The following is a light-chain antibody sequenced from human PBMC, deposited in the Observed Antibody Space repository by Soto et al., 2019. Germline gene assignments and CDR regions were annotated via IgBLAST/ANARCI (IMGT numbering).Light chain of an antibody. J-gene: IGKJ2*01. V-gene: IGKV1-16*01. CDR3: QQYGNYPYT. CDR2: DAS. CDR1: QGITDR. Sequence: DIQMTQSPSSLSASVGDRVTLTCRASQGITDRLTWFQQKPGKAPKSLIYDASTLQYGVPSRFSGGGSGTDFTLTISSLQPEDSATYYCQQYGNYPYTFCLGTKLEIK.